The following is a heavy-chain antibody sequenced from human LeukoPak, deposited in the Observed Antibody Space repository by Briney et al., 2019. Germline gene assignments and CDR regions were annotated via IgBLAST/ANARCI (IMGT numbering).Heavy chain of an antibody. CDR3: AMSRGYWFDP. Sequence: ASVKVCCKASGYTFTSFDINWVRQATGQGLEWMGWVNPNSGNTGYAQKFQGRVTIIRNTSISTAYMELSSLTSEDTAVYYCAMSRGYWFDPWGQGTLVTVSS. J-gene: IGHJ5*02. D-gene: IGHD3-10*01. CDR2: VNPNSGNT. CDR1: GYTFTSFD. V-gene: IGHV1-8*03.